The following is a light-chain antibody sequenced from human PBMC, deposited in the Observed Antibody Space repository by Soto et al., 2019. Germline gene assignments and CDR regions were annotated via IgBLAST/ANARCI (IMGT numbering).Light chain of an antibody. V-gene: IGLV2-23*01. Sequence: QSVLTQPASVSGSPGQSIAISCTGTSSDVGTYDLVSWYQQHPGKAPKLMIYEGAKRHSGVSNRFSGSKSANTASLTISGLQPEDEADYYCCSSAGSSLYVFGSGTKVTVL. CDR1: SSDVGTYDL. CDR3: CSSAGSSLYV. J-gene: IGLJ1*01. CDR2: EGA.